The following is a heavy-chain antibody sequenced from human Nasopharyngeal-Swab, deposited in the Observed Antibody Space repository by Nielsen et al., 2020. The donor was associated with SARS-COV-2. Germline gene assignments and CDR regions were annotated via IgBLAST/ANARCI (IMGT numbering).Heavy chain of an antibody. D-gene: IGHD1-26*01. CDR3: ATGPAVGATPWFDP. CDR2: FDPEDGET. J-gene: IGHJ5*02. Sequence: ASVKVSCKVSGYTLTELSMHWVRQAPRKGLEWMGGFDPEDGETIYAQKFQGRVTMTEDTSTDTAYMELSSLRSEDTAVYYCATGPAVGATPWFDPWGQGTLVTVSS. CDR1: GYTLTELS. V-gene: IGHV1-24*01.